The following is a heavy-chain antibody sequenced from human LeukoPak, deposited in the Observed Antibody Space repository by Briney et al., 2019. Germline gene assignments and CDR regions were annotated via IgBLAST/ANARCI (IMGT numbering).Heavy chain of an antibody. CDR2: IYHSGST. V-gene: IGHV4-38-2*02. D-gene: IGHD3-16*01. CDR3: ARGVVITFGGAADY. J-gene: IGHJ4*02. Sequence: SETLSLTCTVSGYSISSGYYWGWIRQPPGKGLEWIGYIYHSGSTNYNPSLKSRVTISIDTSKNQFSLKLSSVTAADTAVYYCARGVVITFGGAADYWGQGTLVTVSS. CDR1: GYSISSGYY.